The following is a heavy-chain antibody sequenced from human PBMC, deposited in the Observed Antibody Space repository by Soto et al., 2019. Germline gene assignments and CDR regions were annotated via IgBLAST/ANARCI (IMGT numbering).Heavy chain of an antibody. CDR2: IITLLDIE. CDR3: ADEADHERGFDP. CDR1: GGTFSTYD. D-gene: IGHD2-15*01. V-gene: IGHV1-69*01. Sequence: QVQLVQSGAEVKKPGSSVKVSCKASGGTFSTYDISWVRQAPGQGLEWMGGIITLLDIEHYSEKVQGRVTITADESTSTVYMELSSLRFEDTAVYYCADEADHERGFDPWGQGTPVTVSS. J-gene: IGHJ5*02.